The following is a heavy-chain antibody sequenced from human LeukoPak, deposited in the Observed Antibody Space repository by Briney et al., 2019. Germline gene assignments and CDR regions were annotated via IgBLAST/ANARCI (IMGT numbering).Heavy chain of an antibody. V-gene: IGHV3-21*01. D-gene: IGHD2-15*01. Sequence: GGSLRLSCAASGFTFSSYSMNWVRQAPGKGLEWVSSISSSSSYIYYADSVKGRFTISRDNAKNSLYLQMNSLRAEDTAVYYCARDLGCCSGGSCSGWFDPWGQGTLVTVSS. J-gene: IGHJ5*02. CDR3: ARDLGCCSGGSCSGWFDP. CDR1: GFTFSSYS. CDR2: ISSSSSYI.